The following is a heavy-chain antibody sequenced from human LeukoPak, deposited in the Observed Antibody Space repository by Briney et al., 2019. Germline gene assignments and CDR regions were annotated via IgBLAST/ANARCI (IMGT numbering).Heavy chain of an antibody. CDR1: GFTFSSYG. CDR2: ISATGANT. Sequence: GGTLRLSCAASGFTFSSYGMSWVRQAPGMGLEWVSTISATGANTYYADSVKGRFTISRDNSKSTLYLQMNSLRVEDAAVYYCAKRRYDTSSLDWFDPWGQGTLVTVSS. V-gene: IGHV3-23*01. CDR3: AKRRYDTSSLDWFDP. D-gene: IGHD6-13*01. J-gene: IGHJ5*02.